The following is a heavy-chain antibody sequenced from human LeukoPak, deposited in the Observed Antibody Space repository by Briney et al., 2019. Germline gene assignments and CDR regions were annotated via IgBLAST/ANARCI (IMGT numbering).Heavy chain of an antibody. CDR2: IYYSGST. CDR1: GGSISNTNYY. V-gene: IGHV4-39*02. CDR3: ARTTYSDSHLAYFFDF. D-gene: IGHD6-13*01. J-gene: IGHJ4*02. Sequence: PSETLSLTCTVSGGSISNTNYYWGWIRQPPGKGLEWIGTIYYSGSTYYNPSLKSRVTISVDTSKNHFSLRLSSVTAADTAVYYCARTTYSDSHLAYFFDFWGQGTLVTVSS.